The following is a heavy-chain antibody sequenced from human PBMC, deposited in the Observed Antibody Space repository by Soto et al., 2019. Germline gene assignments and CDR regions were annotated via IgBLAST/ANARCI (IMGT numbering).Heavy chain of an antibody. D-gene: IGHD4-17*01. CDR1: GGSISSGGSY. CDR3: AREATVTTSGVDY. J-gene: IGHJ4*02. V-gene: IGHV4-31*03. CDR2: IYYSGST. Sequence: QVQLQESGPGLVKPSQTLSLTCTVSGGSISSGGSYWSWIRQHPGKGLEWIGYIYYSGSTNYNPSLKSRVTMSVDTSKNQFSLELRSVTAADTAVYYCAREATVTTSGVDYWGQGTLVTVSS.